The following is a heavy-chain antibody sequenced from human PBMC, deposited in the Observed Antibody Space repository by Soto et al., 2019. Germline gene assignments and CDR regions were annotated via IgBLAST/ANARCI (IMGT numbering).Heavy chain of an antibody. J-gene: IGHJ6*02. CDR1: GFTFSSYD. CDR2: IGTAGDP. CDR3: AREKSDSSGRYGMDV. V-gene: IGHV3-13*05. Sequence: LRLSCAASGFTFSSYDMHWVRQATGKGLEWVSAIGTAGDPYYPGSVKGRFTTSRENAKNSLYLQMNSLRAGDTAVYYCAREKSDSSGRYGMDVWGQGTTVTVSS. D-gene: IGHD6-19*01.